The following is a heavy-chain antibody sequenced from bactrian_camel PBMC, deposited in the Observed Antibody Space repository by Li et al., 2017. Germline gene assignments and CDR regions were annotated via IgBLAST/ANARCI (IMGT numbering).Heavy chain of an antibody. J-gene: IGHJ6*01. CDR1: GMIPGRPYC. D-gene: IGHD1*01. CDR2: IDRGGRYT. CDR3: AADLSNWGNCWRRRPVDFRY. Sequence: HVQLVESGGGSVQAGGSLTLSCVASGMIPGRPYCMAWFRQRPGQEREGVATIDRGGRYTYYADSVKGRFTVSQDNAKNTLYLQMDNLKPEDTAMYYCAADLSNWGNCWRRRPVDFRYWGQGTQVTVS. V-gene: IGHV3S6*01.